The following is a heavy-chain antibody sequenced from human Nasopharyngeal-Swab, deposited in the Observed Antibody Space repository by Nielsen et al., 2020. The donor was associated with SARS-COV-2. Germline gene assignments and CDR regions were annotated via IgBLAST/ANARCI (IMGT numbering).Heavy chain of an antibody. CDR1: GGSISSYY. D-gene: IGHD6-19*01. CDR2: IYTSGNT. J-gene: IGHJ4*02. V-gene: IGHV4-4*07. CDR3: ARGPDNSGFYAFPF. Sequence: LSLTCTVSGGSISSYYWSWIRQPAGKGLEWIGRIYTSGNTNYNPSLKSRVTMSVDTSKNQFSLKLTSVTAADTAVYYCARGPDNSGFYAFPFWGQGILVTVSS.